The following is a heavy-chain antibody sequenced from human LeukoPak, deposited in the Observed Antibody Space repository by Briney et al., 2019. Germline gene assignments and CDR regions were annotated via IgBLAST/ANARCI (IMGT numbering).Heavy chain of an antibody. V-gene: IGHV4-4*07. CDR2: ISTTGST. CDR1: GGSIISYY. Sequence: SETLSLTCTVSGGSIISYYWNWIRQPAGKRLEWIGRISTTGSTNYNPSLKSRLTMSVDTSKNQFSLRLSSVSAADTAVYYCAREYSSSSGRTLDYWGQGTLVTVSS. CDR3: AREYSSSSGRTLDY. J-gene: IGHJ4*02. D-gene: IGHD6-6*01.